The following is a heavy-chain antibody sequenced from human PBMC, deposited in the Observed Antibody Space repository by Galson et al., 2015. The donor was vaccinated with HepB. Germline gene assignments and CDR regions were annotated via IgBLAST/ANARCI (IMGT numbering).Heavy chain of an antibody. CDR2: IRTQSEGRT. CDR3: TADVPEPLSQIDY. CDR1: GYTFNSAW. Sequence: SLRLSCAGSGYTFNSAWMNWVRQAPGKGLGWVARIRTQSEGRTAYATPVKGRFTISRDDSNNALYLHMNNLKHEGTAMYYCTADVPEPLSQIDYWGQGTLVTVSS. J-gene: IGHJ4*02. D-gene: IGHD1-14*01. V-gene: IGHV3-15*01.